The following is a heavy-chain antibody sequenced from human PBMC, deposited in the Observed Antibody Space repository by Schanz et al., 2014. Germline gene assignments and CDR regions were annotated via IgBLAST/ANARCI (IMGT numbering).Heavy chain of an antibody. Sequence: QVQLQESGPGLVEPSQTLSLTCTVSGDSISSAYWSWIRQHPGKGLEWIGFIYYRGNTYYNPSLKSRVSISLDPSKTQFFLNLNTLTAADTAVYYCARGPEPSWFDPWGQGTLVIVSS. CDR3: ARGPEPSWFDP. CDR1: GDSISSAY. D-gene: IGHD1-26*01. J-gene: IGHJ5*02. CDR2: IYYRGNT. V-gene: IGHV4-31*03.